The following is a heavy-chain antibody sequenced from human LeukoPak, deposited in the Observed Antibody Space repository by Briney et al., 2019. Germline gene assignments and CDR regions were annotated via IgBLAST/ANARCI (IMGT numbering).Heavy chain of an antibody. CDR1: GGTFSSYA. Sequence: GSSVKVSCKASGGTFSSYAISWVRQAPGQGLEWMGGIIPIFGTANYAQKFQGRVTITADESTSTAYMEQSSLRSEDTAVYYCARGHIRGLGFDIWGQGTMVTVSS. CDR2: IIPIFGTA. J-gene: IGHJ3*02. CDR3: ARGHIRGLGFDI. D-gene: IGHD2-21*01. V-gene: IGHV1-69*01.